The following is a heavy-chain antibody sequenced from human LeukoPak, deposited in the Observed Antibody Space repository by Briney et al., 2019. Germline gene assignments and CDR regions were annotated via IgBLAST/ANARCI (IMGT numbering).Heavy chain of an antibody. D-gene: IGHD2-15*01. CDR3: AGARDCSGGSCYQFNWFDP. CDR2: IYNSGST. CDR1: GGSISGYY. J-gene: IGHJ5*02. Sequence: SETLSLTCTVSGGSISGYYWSWIRQPPGKGLEWIGYIYNSGSTNYNPSLKSRVTISVDTSKNQFSLKLSSVTAADTAVYYCAGARDCSGGSCYQFNWFDPWGQGTLVTVSS. V-gene: IGHV4-59*08.